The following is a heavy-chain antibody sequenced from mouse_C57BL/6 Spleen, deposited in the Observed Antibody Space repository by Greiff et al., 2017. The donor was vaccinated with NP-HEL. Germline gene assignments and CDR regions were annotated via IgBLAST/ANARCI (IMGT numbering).Heavy chain of an antibody. CDR1: GYTFTSYW. CDR3: ANCCYDDLFYC. V-gene: IGHV1-7*01. D-gene: IGHD2-12*01. CDR2: INPSSGYT. Sequence: VQLQESGAELAKPGASVKLSCKASGYTFTSYWMHWVKQRPGQGLEWIGYINPSSGYTKYNQKFKDKATLTADKSSSTAYMQLSSLKYEDSAVYYCANCCYDDLFYCWGQGPTLSVSS. J-gene: IGHJ2*01.